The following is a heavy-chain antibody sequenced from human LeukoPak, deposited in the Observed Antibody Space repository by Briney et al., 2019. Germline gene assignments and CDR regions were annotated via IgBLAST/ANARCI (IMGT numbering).Heavy chain of an antibody. CDR2: LGGRDTTT. V-gene: IGHV3-23*01. CDR1: GFTFSNYG. CDR3: VKVLSGHPLDALDI. J-gene: IGHJ3*02. D-gene: IGHD3-3*01. Sequence: GGSLRLSCVASGFTFSNYGMAWVRHDPGKGLEWVSALGGRDTTTYSADSVKGRFAISRDNSKNTLYLQMDNLRAEGTALYYCVKVLSGHPLDALDIWGQGTMVTVSS.